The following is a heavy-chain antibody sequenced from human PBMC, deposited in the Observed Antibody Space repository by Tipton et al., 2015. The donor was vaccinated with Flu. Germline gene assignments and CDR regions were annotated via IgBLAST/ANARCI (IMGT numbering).Heavy chain of an antibody. J-gene: IGHJ4*02. Sequence: GSLRLSCAASGFTFSSYWMHWVRQPPGKGLVWVSRITGDGSSTIYADSVKGRFTISKDNARNTLYLQMNSLRAEDTGVYYCASAAVGGWGQGTLVTVSS. CDR2: ITGDGSST. D-gene: IGHD6-19*01. CDR1: GFTFSSYW. CDR3: ASAAVGG. V-gene: IGHV3-74*01.